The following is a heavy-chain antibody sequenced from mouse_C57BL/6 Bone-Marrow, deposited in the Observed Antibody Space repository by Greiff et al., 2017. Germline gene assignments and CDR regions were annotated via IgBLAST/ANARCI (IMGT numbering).Heavy chain of an antibody. D-gene: IGHD2-5*01. CDR3: ARGSNYGVYAMDY. V-gene: IGHV1-47*01. CDR2: FHPYNDDT. J-gene: IGHJ4*01. CDR1: GYTFTTYS. Sequence: QVQLKESGAELVKPGASVKMSCKASGYTFTTYSMEWMKQNHGKGLEWIGNFHPYNDDTKYNEKFKGKATLTVEKSSSTGYLELSRVTSDDSAVYYCARGSNYGVYAMDYWGQGTTVTVSS.